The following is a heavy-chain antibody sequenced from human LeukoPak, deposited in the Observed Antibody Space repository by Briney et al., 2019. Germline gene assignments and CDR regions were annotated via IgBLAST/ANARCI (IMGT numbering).Heavy chain of an antibody. CDR3: ARDYYGSAGY. CDR1: GSTFSSYG. D-gene: IGHD3-10*01. J-gene: IGHJ4*02. V-gene: IGHV3-33*01. CDR2: IWYDGSSK. Sequence: GGSLRLSCAASGSTFSSYGMHWVRQAPGKGLEWVAVIWYDGSSKYYADSVKGRFTIFRDNSKNTLYLQMNSLRVEDTAVYYCARDYYGSAGYWGQGTLVSVSS.